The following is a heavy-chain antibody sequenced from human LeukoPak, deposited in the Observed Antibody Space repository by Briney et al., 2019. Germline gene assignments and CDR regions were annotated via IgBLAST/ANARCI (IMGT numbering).Heavy chain of an antibody. CDR1: GGSFSGYY. V-gene: IGHV4-34*01. J-gene: IGHJ4*02. Sequence: SETLSLTCAVYGGSFSGYYWSWIRQPPGKGLEWIGEINHSGSTNYNPSLKSRVTISVDTSKNQFSLKLSSVTAADTAVYYCARGPYAWGYIDYWGRGTLVTVSS. CDR2: INHSGST. D-gene: IGHD7-27*01. CDR3: ARGPYAWGYIDY.